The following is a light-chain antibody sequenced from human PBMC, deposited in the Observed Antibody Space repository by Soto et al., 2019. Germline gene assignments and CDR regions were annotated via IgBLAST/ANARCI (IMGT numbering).Light chain of an antibody. CDR3: SSYTGNSPFCG. Sequence: QSVLTQPASVSGSDGQSITISCTGTSSDVGGYNYVSWYQQRPGKAPKLMIFEVSNRPSGVSNRFSGSKSDNTASLTISGLQGDVVADYYCSSYTGNSPFCGVGTGTKV. CDR1: SSDVGGYNY. V-gene: IGLV2-14*01. J-gene: IGLJ1*01. CDR2: EVS.